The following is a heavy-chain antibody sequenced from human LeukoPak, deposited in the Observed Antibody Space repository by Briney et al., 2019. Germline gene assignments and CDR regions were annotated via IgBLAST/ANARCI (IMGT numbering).Heavy chain of an antibody. D-gene: IGHD2-15*01. Sequence: ASVKVSCKASGYTFTNYAIHWVRQAPGQRLEWMGWINAGNGNTKYSQKFQDRVTITRDTSASTAYMELSSLRSEDTAIYYCARGAFLLGYCSGDSCYLNWFDPWGQGTLVTVSS. CDR2: INAGNGNT. V-gene: IGHV1-3*01. CDR1: GYTFTNYA. CDR3: ARGAFLLGYCSGDSCYLNWFDP. J-gene: IGHJ5*02.